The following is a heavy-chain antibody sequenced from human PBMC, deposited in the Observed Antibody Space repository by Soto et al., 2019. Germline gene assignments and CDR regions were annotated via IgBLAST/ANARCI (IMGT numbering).Heavy chain of an antibody. J-gene: IGHJ5*02. CDR1: GFTFSSYS. V-gene: IGHV3-48*02. D-gene: IGHD6-19*01. CDR2: ISSSSSTI. CDR3: ARDLLAVVPSPSWFDP. Sequence: GEPLKISCAASGFTFSSYSMNWVRQAPGKGLEWVSYISSSSSTIYYADSVKGRFTISRDNAKNSLYLQMNSLRDEDTAVYYCARDLLAVVPSPSWFDPWGQGTLVTVSS.